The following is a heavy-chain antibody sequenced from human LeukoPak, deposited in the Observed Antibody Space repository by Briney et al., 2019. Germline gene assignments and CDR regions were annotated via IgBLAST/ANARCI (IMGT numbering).Heavy chain of an antibody. D-gene: IGHD2-2*01. CDR1: GYSFTSYW. Sequence: GESLKISCKGSGYSFTSYWIGWVRQMPGKGLEWMGIIYPGDSDTRYSPSFQGQVTISADKSISTAYLQWSSLKASDTAMYYCARLPLGTTAGYYYYGMDVWGQGTTVTVSS. CDR2: IYPGDSDT. V-gene: IGHV5-51*01. CDR3: ARLPLGTTAGYYYYGMDV. J-gene: IGHJ6*02.